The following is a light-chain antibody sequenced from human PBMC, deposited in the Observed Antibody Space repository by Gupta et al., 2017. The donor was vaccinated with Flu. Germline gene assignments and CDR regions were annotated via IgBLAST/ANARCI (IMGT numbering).Light chain of an antibody. CDR3: QQYGSSPFS. J-gene: IGKJ2*03. Sequence: GERATLSCRASQSVSSSYLAWYQQTPGQAPRLVIYGASSRATGIPDRFSGSGSGTDFTLTISRLEPEDFAVYYCQQYGSSPFSFGQGTKLEIK. CDR2: GAS. CDR1: QSVSSSY. V-gene: IGKV3-20*01.